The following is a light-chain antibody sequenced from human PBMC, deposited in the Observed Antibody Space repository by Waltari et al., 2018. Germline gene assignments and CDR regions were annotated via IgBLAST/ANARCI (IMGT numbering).Light chain of an antibody. Sequence: DIVMTQSPDSLAVSLGERATINCKSNQSVLYNSNNKNFLAWYQHKAGQPPKLLIYWASTRESGVPDRFSGSGSGTDFTLTISTPQAEDVAVYYCQQYYSTPYTFGQGTKLEIK. V-gene: IGKV4-1*01. CDR2: WAS. CDR3: QQYYSTPYT. J-gene: IGKJ2*01. CDR1: QSVLYNSNNKNF.